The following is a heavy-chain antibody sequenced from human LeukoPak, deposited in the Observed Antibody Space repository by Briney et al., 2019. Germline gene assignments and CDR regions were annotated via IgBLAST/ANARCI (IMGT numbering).Heavy chain of an antibody. V-gene: IGHV3-30-3*01. J-gene: IGHJ4*02. Sequence: PGRSLRLSYAASGFTFSNYAILWVRQAPGKGLEWVAVISYDGSNKYYADSVKGRFTISRDNSKNTLYLQMNSLRAEDTAVYYCAKDGPDIVVVVAEPTYYFDYWGQGTLVTVSS. CDR1: GFTFSNYA. CDR3: AKDGPDIVVVVAEPTYYFDY. CDR2: ISYDGSNK. D-gene: IGHD2-15*01.